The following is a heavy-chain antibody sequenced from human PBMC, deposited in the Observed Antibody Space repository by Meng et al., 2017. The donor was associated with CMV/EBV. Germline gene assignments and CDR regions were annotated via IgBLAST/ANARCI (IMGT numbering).Heavy chain of an antibody. CDR1: GGSISSSSYY. CDR3: ARVGSSSWYDLNYFDY. J-gene: IGHJ4*02. V-gene: IGHV4-39*07. CDR2: IYYSGST. D-gene: IGHD6-13*01. Sequence: SETLSLTCTVSGGSISSSSYYWGWIRQPPGKGLEWIGSIYYSGSTYYNPSLKSRVTISVDTSKNQFSLKLSSVTAADTAVYYYARVGSSSWYDLNYFDYWGQGALVTVSS.